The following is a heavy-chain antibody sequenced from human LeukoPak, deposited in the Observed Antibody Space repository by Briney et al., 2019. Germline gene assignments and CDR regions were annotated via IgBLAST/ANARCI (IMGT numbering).Heavy chain of an antibody. D-gene: IGHD3-22*01. CDR3: ARELHDSSGLLELFDP. V-gene: IGHV3-21*01. J-gene: IGHJ5*02. Sequence: PGGSLRLSCAASGFTFSSYSMNWVRQAPGKGLEWVSSISSSSSYIYYADSVKGRFTISRDNAKNSLYLQMNSLRAEDTAVYYCARELHDSSGLLELFDPWGQGTLVTVPS. CDR1: GFTFSSYS. CDR2: ISSSSSYI.